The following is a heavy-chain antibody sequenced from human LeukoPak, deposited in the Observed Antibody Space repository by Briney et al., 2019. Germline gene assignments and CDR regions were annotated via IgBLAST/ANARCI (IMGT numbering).Heavy chain of an antibody. D-gene: IGHD3-22*01. CDR1: GGSIISGSYY. J-gene: IGHJ4*02. CDR2: IYTSGST. V-gene: IGHV4-61*02. Sequence: SETLSLTCTVSGGSIISGSYYWSWIRQPAGKGLEWIGRIYTSGSTNYNPSLKSRVTISVDTSKNQSSLKLSSVTAADTAVYYCARAPTPYGDSSGYDYWGQGTLVTVSS. CDR3: ARAPTPYGDSSGYDY.